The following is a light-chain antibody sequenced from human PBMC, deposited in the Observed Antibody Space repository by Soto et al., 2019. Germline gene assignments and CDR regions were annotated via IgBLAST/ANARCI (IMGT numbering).Light chain of an antibody. Sequence: DIQMTQSPSTLSASVGDRVTITCRASQSINSWLAWYQQEPGKAPKLLIYRASTLQSGVPSRFSGRGSGTEFTLTISSLQPDDFATYYCQHYNSYPPWTFGQGTKVEIK. CDR2: RAS. CDR1: QSINSW. J-gene: IGKJ1*01. V-gene: IGKV1-5*03. CDR3: QHYNSYPPWT.